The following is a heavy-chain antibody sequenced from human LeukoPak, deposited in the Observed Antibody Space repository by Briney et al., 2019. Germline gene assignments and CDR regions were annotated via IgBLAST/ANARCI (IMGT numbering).Heavy chain of an antibody. CDR2: IRFDGNHK. V-gene: IGHV3-30*02. CDR1: GFTFSDYD. J-gene: IGHJ4*02. Sequence: GGSLRLSCAASGFTFSDYDIHWVRQAPGKGLEWVAFIRFDGNHKYYADSVKGRFTVSRDNSKNTLYLQMNSLRPEDTAVYYCAKGYDITTYYLAYWGQGTLVTVST. CDR3: AKGYDITTYYLAY. D-gene: IGHD2/OR15-2a*01.